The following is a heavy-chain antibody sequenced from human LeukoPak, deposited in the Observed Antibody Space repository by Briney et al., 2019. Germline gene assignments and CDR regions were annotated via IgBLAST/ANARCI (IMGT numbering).Heavy chain of an antibody. J-gene: IGHJ4*02. V-gene: IGHV3-9*01. CDR2: ISWNSGSI. Sequence: AGGSLRLSCAASGFTFSSYAMSWVRQAPGKGLEWVSGISWNSGSIGYADSVKGRFTISRDNAKNSLYLQMNSLRAEDTALYYCAKGGSSGLFYFDYWGQGTLVTVSS. D-gene: IGHD6-19*01. CDR3: AKGGSSGLFYFDY. CDR1: GFTFSSYA.